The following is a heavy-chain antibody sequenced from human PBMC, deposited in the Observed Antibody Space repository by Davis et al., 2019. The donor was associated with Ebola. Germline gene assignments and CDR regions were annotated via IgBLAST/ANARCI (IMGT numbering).Heavy chain of an antibody. Sequence: AASVKVSCKASGYTFTNYYMHWVRQAPGQGLEWMGMINPNDGRTIYAQKFQGRVTVTRVTSTTTVYMDLSSLRSEEPAVYYCASIVAIVGAGIAFDIWGQGTKVTVSS. CDR3: ASIVAIVGAGIAFDI. J-gene: IGHJ3*02. D-gene: IGHD1-26*01. CDR1: GYTFTNYY. V-gene: IGHV1-46*01. CDR2: INPNDGRT.